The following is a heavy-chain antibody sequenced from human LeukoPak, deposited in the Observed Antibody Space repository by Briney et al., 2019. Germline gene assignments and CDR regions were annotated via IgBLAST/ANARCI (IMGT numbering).Heavy chain of an antibody. CDR1: GGSINSNNW. V-gene: IGHV4-4*02. D-gene: IGHD3-9*01. CDR2: ISHSGST. J-gene: IGHJ4*02. Sequence: PSGTLSLTCAVSGGSINSNNWWSWVRQPPGKGLEWIGEISHSGSTNYNPSLKGRVTISVDKSKNQFSLKLNSVTAADTAVYYCARIRRHFDRLAPRTYYFDYWGQGTLVTVSS. CDR3: ARIRRHFDRLAPRTYYFDY.